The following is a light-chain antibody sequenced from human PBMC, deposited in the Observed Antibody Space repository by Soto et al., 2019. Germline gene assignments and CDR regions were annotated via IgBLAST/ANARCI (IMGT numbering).Light chain of an antibody. Sequence: IQLTQSPSSLSASVGDRVTISCRASQGIGNDLAWYQQKPGKAPRLLIFAASNLQSGVPSRFSGSGSGTEFTLTLSSMQLDDFATFYCHQYNGPSRTVAQGTKVGI. CDR1: QGIGND. V-gene: IGKV1-17*01. J-gene: IGKJ1*01. CDR2: AAS. CDR3: HQYNGPSRT.